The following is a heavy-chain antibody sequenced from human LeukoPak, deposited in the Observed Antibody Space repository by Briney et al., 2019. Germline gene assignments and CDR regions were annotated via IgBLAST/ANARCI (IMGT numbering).Heavy chain of an antibody. J-gene: IGHJ4*02. CDR2: INHSGST. Sequence: SETLSLTCAVYGGSFSGYYWSWIRLPPGKGLEWIGEINHSGSTNYNPSLKSRVTISVDTSKNQFSLKLSSVTAADTAVYYCARSSGWYRGYFDYWGQGTLVTVSS. V-gene: IGHV4-34*01. D-gene: IGHD6-19*01. CDR1: GGSFSGYY. CDR3: ARSSGWYRGYFDY.